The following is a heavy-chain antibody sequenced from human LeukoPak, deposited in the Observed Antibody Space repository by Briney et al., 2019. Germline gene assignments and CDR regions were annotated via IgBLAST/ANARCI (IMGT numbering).Heavy chain of an antibody. V-gene: IGHV1-18*01. CDR3: ARDPLSSGWYFGNWFDP. CDR1: GYTFTSYG. Sequence: ASVKVSCKASGYTFTSYGISWVRQAPGQGLEWMGWISAYNGNTNYAQKLQGRVTMTTDTSTSTAYMELRSLRSDDTAVYYCARDPLSSGWYFGNWFDPWGQGTLVTVSS. CDR2: ISAYNGNT. J-gene: IGHJ5*02. D-gene: IGHD6-19*01.